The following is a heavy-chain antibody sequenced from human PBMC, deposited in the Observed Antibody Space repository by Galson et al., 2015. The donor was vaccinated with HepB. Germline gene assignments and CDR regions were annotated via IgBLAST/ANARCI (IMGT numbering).Heavy chain of an antibody. J-gene: IGHJ5*02. V-gene: IGHV1-2*02. CDR2: INLNNGGT. CDR1: GYMFTDYF. Sequence: SCKASGYMFTDYFMHWVRQAPGQGLEWMACINLNNGGTRYAQNFQGRLTMTRDTSIATAYMELTRLRSDDTAVYYCATEKAASYYFGPWGQGTLVTVSS. D-gene: IGHD3-10*01. CDR3: ATEKAASYYFGP.